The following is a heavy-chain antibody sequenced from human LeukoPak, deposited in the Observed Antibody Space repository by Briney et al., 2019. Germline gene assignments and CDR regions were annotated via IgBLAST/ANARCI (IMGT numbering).Heavy chain of an antibody. Sequence: ASVKVSCKASGYTFTGYYMHWVRQAPGQGLEWMGWINPNSGGTNYAQKFQGRVTMTRDTSISTAYMELSRLRSDDTAVYYCAGTEGPTDAFDIWGQGTMVTVSS. J-gene: IGHJ3*02. CDR2: INPNSGGT. V-gene: IGHV1-2*02. CDR1: GYTFTGYY. D-gene: IGHD1-14*01. CDR3: AGTEGPTDAFDI.